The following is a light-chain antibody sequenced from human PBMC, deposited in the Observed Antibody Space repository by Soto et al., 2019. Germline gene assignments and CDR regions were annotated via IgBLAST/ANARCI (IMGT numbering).Light chain of an antibody. CDR1: QSVNSN. V-gene: IGKV3-15*01. CDR3: QQYSKWPIT. CDR2: GIS. J-gene: IGKJ5*01. Sequence: EIVLTQSPGTLSVSPGESATLSCRASQSVNSNYLAWYQQHPGQPPRLLIYGISTRATGIPARVSGSGSGTEVSLTISSLQSEDFAVYYCQQYSKWPITFGQGTRLEIK.